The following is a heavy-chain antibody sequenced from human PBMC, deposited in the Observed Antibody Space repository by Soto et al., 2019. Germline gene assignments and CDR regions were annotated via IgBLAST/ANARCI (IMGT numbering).Heavy chain of an antibody. CDR3: AKVGYDSSGYYQYYFDY. Sequence: QVQLVESGGGVVQPGRSLRLSCAASGFTFSSYGMHWVRQAPGKGLEWVAVISYDGSNKYYADSVKGRFTISRDNSKNTLYLQMNSLRAEDTAVYYCAKVGYDSSGYYQYYFDYWGQGTLVTVSS. CDR2: ISYDGSNK. V-gene: IGHV3-30*18. D-gene: IGHD3-22*01. J-gene: IGHJ4*02. CDR1: GFTFSSYG.